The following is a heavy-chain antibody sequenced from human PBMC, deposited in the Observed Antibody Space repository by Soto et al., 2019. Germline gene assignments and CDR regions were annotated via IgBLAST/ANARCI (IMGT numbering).Heavy chain of an antibody. D-gene: IGHD6-19*01. V-gene: IGHV1-8*01. CDR2: MTPNSGNT. J-gene: IGHJ5*02. Sequence: QVQLVQSGAEVKKPGASVKVSCKASGYNFIDYDINWMRQSTGQGLEWMGWMTPNSGNTGYAQKFQGRVTLTRDTSIGTAYMDLSSLKTEDTAVYYCSRNPYGSGLFDPWGQGTLVTVSS. CDR1: GYNFIDYD. CDR3: SRNPYGSGLFDP.